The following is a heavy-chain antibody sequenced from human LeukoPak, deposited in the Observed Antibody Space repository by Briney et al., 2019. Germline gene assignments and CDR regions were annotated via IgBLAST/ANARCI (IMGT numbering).Heavy chain of an antibody. J-gene: IGHJ6*02. D-gene: IGHD3-10*01. CDR1: GFIFSSYW. CDR2: IKQDGSEK. V-gene: IGHV3-7*01. Sequence: GGSLRLSCAASGFIFSSYWMSWVRQAPGKGLECVANIKQDGSEKYSVASLNRRFTISRDNAKNSLYLQMNSLRVEDTAVYYCARVRGSKSIDVWGQGTTVTVSS. CDR3: ARVRGSKSIDV.